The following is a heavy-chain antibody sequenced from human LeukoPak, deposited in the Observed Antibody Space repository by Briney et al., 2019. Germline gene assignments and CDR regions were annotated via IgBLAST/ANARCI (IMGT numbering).Heavy chain of an antibody. CDR1: GFIVNNNY. CDR3: ARGYYGLDV. J-gene: IGHJ6*02. V-gene: IGHV3-53*01. CDR2: IYSGGGT. Sequence: GGSLRLSCAASGFIVNNNYMNWVRQAPGKGLEWVSLIYSGGGTYYADSVKGRFTISRDNSKNTLYLQMNSLRAEDTAVYYCARGYYGLDVWGQGTTVTVSS.